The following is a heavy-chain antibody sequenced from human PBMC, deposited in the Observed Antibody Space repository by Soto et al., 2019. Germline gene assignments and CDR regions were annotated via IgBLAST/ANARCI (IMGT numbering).Heavy chain of an antibody. V-gene: IGHV4-59*01. D-gene: IGHD1-7*01. CDR1: GGSMRSYY. CDR2: VHYQGGT. J-gene: IGHJ3*02. CDR3: ARPARVELGNDAFDI. Sequence: PSETLSLTXTVSGGSMRSYYWTWIRQPPGKGLEWIGYVHYQGGTNYNPSLKTRVTISVDTSKNQFSLTLSSVTAADTAVYYCARPARVELGNDAFDIWGQGTMVTVSS.